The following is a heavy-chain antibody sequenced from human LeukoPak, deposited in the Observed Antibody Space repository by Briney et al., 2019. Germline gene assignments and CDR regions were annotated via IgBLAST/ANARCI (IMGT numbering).Heavy chain of an antibody. Sequence: ASETLSLTCTVSGGSISSSNYNWGGIRQPPGKGLEWIGSIYYSGSTYYNPSLKGRVTISVDTSKNHFSLKLSSVTAADTAVYYCARHAHLASRPSDYWGQGTLVTVSS. J-gene: IGHJ4*02. CDR2: IYYSGST. D-gene: IGHD6-6*01. V-gene: IGHV4-39*01. CDR1: GGSISSSNYN. CDR3: ARHAHLASRPSDY.